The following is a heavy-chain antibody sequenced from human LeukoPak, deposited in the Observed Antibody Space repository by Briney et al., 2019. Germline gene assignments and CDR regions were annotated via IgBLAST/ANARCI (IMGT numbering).Heavy chain of an antibody. Sequence: ASVKVSCKASGYSFSACGINWVRLAPGQGLEWMASINPHKSNTQYAQKFQGRVTITADKSTSTAYMELSSLRSEDTAVYYCARDYYGSGSYYSYWGQGTLVTVSS. D-gene: IGHD3-10*01. V-gene: IGHV1-18*01. CDR3: ARDYYGSGSYYSY. J-gene: IGHJ4*02. CDR2: INPHKSNT. CDR1: GYSFSACG.